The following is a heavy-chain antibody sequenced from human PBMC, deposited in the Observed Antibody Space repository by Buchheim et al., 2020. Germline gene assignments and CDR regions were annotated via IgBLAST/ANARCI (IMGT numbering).Heavy chain of an antibody. J-gene: IGHJ4*02. CDR3: ARVRYCSSTSCYIFDY. Sequence: QVQLQESGPGLVKPSETLSLTCTVSGYSISSGYYWGWIRQPPGKGLEWIGSIYHSGSTYYNPSPKSRVTISVDTSKNQFSLKLSSVTAADTAVYYCARVRYCSSTSCYIFDYWGQGTL. D-gene: IGHD2-2*01. CDR2: IYHSGST. V-gene: IGHV4-38-2*02. CDR1: GYSISSGYY.